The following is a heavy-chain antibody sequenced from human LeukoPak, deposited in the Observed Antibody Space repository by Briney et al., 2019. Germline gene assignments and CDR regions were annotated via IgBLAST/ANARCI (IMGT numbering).Heavy chain of an antibody. CDR2: ISYDGSNK. CDR1: GFTFSSYA. D-gene: IGHD5-24*01. CDR3: ARDGGDGYHWALYYFDY. J-gene: IGHJ4*02. Sequence: GSLRLSCAASGFTFSSYAMHWVRQAPGKGLEWVAVISYDGSNKYYADSVKGRFTISRDNSKNTLYLQMNSLRAEDTAVYYCARDGGDGYHWALYYFDYWGQGTLVTVSS. V-gene: IGHV3-30-3*01.